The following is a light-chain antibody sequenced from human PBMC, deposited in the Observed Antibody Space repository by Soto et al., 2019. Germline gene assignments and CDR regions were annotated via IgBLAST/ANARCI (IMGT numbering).Light chain of an antibody. V-gene: IGKV3D-15*01. Sequence: EVVMTQSRVTLSVSLVQRATLSCRASQTVSSHIAWYQQKPGQAPRLLISGVFVRATGIPGRFSGSGSGTEFTLTISSLQSEDFATYYCQQGDIWPWTFGQGTKVEMK. CDR1: QTVSSH. CDR2: GVF. J-gene: IGKJ1*01. CDR3: QQGDIWPWT.